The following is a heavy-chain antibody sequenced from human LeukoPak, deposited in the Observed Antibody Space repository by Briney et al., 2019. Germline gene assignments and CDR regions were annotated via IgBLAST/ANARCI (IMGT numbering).Heavy chain of an antibody. CDR1: GGSISSYY. J-gene: IGHJ6*02. V-gene: IGHV4-59*12. D-gene: IGHD2-2*01. CDR3: ARGRSSTSCWLRMDV. CDR2: IYYSGST. Sequence: SETLSLTCTVSGGSISSYYWSWIRQPPGKGLEWIGYIYYSGSTNYNPSLKSRVTISVDTSKNQFSLKLSSLTAADTAVYYCARGRSSTSCWLRMDVWGQETTVTVSS.